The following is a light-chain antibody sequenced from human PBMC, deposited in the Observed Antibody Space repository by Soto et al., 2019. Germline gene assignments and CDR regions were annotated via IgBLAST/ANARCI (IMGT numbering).Light chain of an antibody. J-gene: IGKJ4*01. CDR3: QQYYTLPLT. Sequence: DVLMTQSPASLAVSLGERATINCKSSQSVLYNSDNKNYLAWYQQKPGQPPKLLIYWASTRESGVPDRFSGSGSGTDFTLTISGLQAEDVAVYYCQQYYTLPLTFGGGTKVDI. CDR2: WAS. V-gene: IGKV4-1*01. CDR1: QSVLYNSDNKNY.